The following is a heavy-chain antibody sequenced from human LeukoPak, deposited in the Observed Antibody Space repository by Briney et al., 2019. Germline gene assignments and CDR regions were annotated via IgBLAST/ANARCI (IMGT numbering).Heavy chain of an antibody. CDR1: GXSISSSSYY. V-gene: IGHV4-39*01. J-gene: IGHJ4*02. Sequence: PSETLSLTCTVSGXSISSSSYYWGWIRQPPGKGLEWIGSIYYSGSTYYSPSLKSRVTISVDTSKNQFSLKLSSVTAGDAAVYSCARHRRFSFDSWGQGTLVTVSS. CDR3: ARHRRFSFDS. CDR2: IYYSGST.